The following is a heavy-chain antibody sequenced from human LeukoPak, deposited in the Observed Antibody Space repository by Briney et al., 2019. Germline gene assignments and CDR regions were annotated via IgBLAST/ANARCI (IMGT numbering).Heavy chain of an antibody. D-gene: IGHD2-2*01. CDR1: GFTFSSYA. CDR2: ISGSGGST. V-gene: IGHV3-23*01. CDR3: AKDEWWRLCSSTSCYRSDAFDI. Sequence: GGSLRLSCAASGFTFSSYAMSWVRQAPGKGLEWVSAISGSGGSTYYADSVKGRFTISRDNSKNTLYLQMNSLRAEDTAVYYCAKDEWWRLCSSTSCYRSDAFDIWGQGTMVTVTS. J-gene: IGHJ3*02.